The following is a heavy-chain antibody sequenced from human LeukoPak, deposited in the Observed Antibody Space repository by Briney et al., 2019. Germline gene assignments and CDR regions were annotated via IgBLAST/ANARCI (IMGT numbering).Heavy chain of an antibody. V-gene: IGHV4-34*01. Sequence: KPSETLSLTCAVYGGSFSGYYWSWIRQPPGKGLEWIGEINHSGSTNYNPSLKSRVTISVDTSKNQFSLKLSSVTAADTAVYYCARGLQRSQGYFDYWGQGTLVTVSS. CDR2: INHSGST. D-gene: IGHD2-15*01. J-gene: IGHJ4*02. CDR3: ARGLQRSQGYFDY. CDR1: GGSFSGYY.